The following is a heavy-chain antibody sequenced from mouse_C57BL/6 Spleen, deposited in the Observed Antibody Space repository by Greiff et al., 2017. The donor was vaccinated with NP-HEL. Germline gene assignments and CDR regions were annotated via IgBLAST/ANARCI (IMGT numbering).Heavy chain of an antibody. Sequence: QVQLQQPGAELVKPGASVKLSCKASGYTFTSYWMHWVKQRPGQGLEWIGMIHPNSGSTNYNEKFKSKATLTVDKSSSTAYMQLSSLTSEDSAVYYCHYYGSKDYAMDYWGQGTSVTVSS. CDR1: GYTFTSYW. CDR2: IHPNSGST. J-gene: IGHJ4*01. D-gene: IGHD1-1*01. V-gene: IGHV1-64*01. CDR3: HYYGSKDYAMDY.